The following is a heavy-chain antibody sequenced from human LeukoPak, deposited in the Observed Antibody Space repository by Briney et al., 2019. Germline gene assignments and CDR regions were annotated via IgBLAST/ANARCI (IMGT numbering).Heavy chain of an antibody. J-gene: IGHJ6*02. CDR2: IYHSGST. D-gene: IGHD1-26*01. CDR3: ARDYFAYSGSYRHFYGMDV. Sequence: PSETLSLTCTVSGGSISSSSYYWGWIRQPPGKGLEWIGSIYHSGSTYYNPSLKSRVTISVDTSKNQFSLKLSSVTAADTAVYYCARDYFAYSGSYRHFYGMDVWGQGTTVTVSS. CDR1: GGSISSSSYY. V-gene: IGHV4-39*07.